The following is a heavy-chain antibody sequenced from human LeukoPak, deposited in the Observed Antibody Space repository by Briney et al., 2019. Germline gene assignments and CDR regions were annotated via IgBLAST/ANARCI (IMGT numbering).Heavy chain of an antibody. V-gene: IGHV3-21*06. CDR2: ISSTSNEI. Sequence: PGGSLRLSCAASGFRFSSHSMNWVRQAPGKGLERLSYISSTSNEIYYVDSVKGRFTISRDHAKNPLYLQMNSLSAEDPAVYYCARDAGAGFDYWGLGALVTVSS. J-gene: IGHJ4*02. CDR3: ARDAGAGFDY. CDR1: GFRFSSHS. D-gene: IGHD6-13*01.